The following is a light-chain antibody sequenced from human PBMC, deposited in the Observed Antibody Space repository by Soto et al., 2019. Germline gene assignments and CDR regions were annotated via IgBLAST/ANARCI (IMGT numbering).Light chain of an antibody. Sequence: QSVLTPPPSVSAATGQKVTISCSGSSSNLGSFYVSCYQHLPGTAPNLLIHDRNKRPSGIPHRFSGSTPGPSATLGITGLQTGDEGDYHCEVWDSSLTTYVFGPGTMVTVL. CDR2: DRN. CDR1: SSNLGSFY. CDR3: EVWDSSLTTYV. J-gene: IGLJ1*01. V-gene: IGLV1-51*01.